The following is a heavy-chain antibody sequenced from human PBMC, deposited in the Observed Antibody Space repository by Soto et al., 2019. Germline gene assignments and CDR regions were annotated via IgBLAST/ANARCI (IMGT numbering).Heavy chain of an antibody. D-gene: IGHD4-17*01. Sequence: QVQLVQSGAEVKKPGASVKVSCKASGYTFTAYYMHWVRQAPGQGLEWMGWINPNSGDTHYTQRLQGRVTLTRDTSITTAYMELNSLTSDDTAVYYCARDGQYGDYGYYFDYWGQGTLVTVSS. CDR3: ARDGQYGDYGYYFDY. CDR1: GYTFTAYY. J-gene: IGHJ4*02. V-gene: IGHV1-2*02. CDR2: INPNSGDT.